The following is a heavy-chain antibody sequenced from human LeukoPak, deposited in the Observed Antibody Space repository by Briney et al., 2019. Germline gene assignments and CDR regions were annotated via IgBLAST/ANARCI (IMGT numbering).Heavy chain of an antibody. Sequence: SETLSLTCTVSGGSISSSSYYWGWIRQPPGKGLEWIGSIYYSGSTYYNPSLKSRVTISVDTSKNQFSLKLSSATAADTAVYYCAKPAGYSYGYYFDYWGQGTLVTVSS. CDR2: IYYSGST. V-gene: IGHV4-39*07. J-gene: IGHJ4*02. CDR3: AKPAGYSYGYYFDY. D-gene: IGHD5-18*01. CDR1: GGSISSSSYY.